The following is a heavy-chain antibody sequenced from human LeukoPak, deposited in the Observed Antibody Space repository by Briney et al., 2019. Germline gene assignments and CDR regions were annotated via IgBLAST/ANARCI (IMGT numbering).Heavy chain of an antibody. CDR1: AGSISNGDYY. D-gene: IGHD3-10*01. CDR3: ARGFGDWGLSWFDP. CDR2: IYYSGRT. J-gene: IGHJ5*02. V-gene: IGHV4-30-4*01. Sequence: SQTLSLTCTVSAGSISNGDYYWSWIRQPPGKGLEWIGYIYYSGRTYYNPSHKSRVTISVDTSKNQFSLKMNSVTAADTAVYYCARGFGDWGLSWFDPWGQGTLVTVSS.